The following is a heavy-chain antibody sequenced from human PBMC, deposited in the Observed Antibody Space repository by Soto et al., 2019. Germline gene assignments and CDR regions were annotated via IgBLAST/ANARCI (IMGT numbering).Heavy chain of an antibody. J-gene: IGHJ6*02. D-gene: IGHD5-18*01. V-gene: IGHV3-23*01. Sequence: EVQLLESGGGLVQPGGSLRLSCVTSGYTFSDYAMSWVRQAPGKGLEWVSAMSGSGRSAFYADSAKGRFTISRDNSKNTLFLQMNSLRVEDTAVYYCAKALLVDSPMGIYYYDGMDVWGQGTTVTVSS. CDR2: MSGSGRSA. CDR1: GYTFSDYA. CDR3: AKALLVDSPMGIYYYDGMDV.